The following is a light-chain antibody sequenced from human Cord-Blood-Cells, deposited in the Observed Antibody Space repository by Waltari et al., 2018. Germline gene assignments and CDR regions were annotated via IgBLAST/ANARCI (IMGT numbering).Light chain of an antibody. CDR3: QQYNNWPYS. V-gene: IGKV3-15*01. CDR1: QSVSSN. J-gene: IGKJ2*03. CDR2: GAS. Sequence: EIVMTQSPATLSVSPGERATLSCRARQSVSSNLAWYQQKPGQAPRLLIYGASTRATGIPARFSGSGSGTEFTLTISSLQSEDFAVYYCQQYNNWPYSVGQGTKLEIK.